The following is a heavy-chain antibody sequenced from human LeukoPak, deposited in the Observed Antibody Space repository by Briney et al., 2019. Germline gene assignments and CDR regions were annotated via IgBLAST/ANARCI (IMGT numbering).Heavy chain of an antibody. D-gene: IGHD2-21*02. Sequence: PSETLSLTCTVSGGSVSSGDYYWSWIRQPPGQGLEWIGYIYYSGSTYYNPSLKSRVTISVDTSKTQFSLKLSSVTAADTAVYYCARPSCGGDCYSLGAFDIWGQGTMVTVAS. CDR3: ARPSCGGDCYSLGAFDI. J-gene: IGHJ3*02. CDR1: GGSVSSGDYY. CDR2: IYYSGST. V-gene: IGHV4-30-4*01.